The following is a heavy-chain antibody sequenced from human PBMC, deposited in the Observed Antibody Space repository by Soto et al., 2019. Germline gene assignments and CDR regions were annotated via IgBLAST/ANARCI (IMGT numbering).Heavy chain of an antibody. D-gene: IGHD2-15*01. Sequence: QVQLQESGPGLVKPSETLSLTCTVSGGSISSYYWSWIRQPPGKGLEWIGYIYYSGSTNYNPSLKSRVTLALATSKNQFSLKLSSVTAADTAVYYCARNPCGGSGGSCYSGGYYYYYNGMDVWGQGTTVTVSS. CDR3: ARNPCGGSGGSCYSGGYYYYYNGMDV. CDR2: IYYSGST. J-gene: IGHJ6*02. CDR1: GGSISSYY. V-gene: IGHV4-59*01.